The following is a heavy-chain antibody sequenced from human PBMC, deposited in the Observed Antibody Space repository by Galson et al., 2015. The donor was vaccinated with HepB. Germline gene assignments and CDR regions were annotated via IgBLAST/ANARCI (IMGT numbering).Heavy chain of an antibody. V-gene: IGHV3-23*01. D-gene: IGHD6-13*01. J-gene: IGHJ3*02. CDR1: GFTFSSYA. CDR3: ARQTGVAAAGGAFDI. Sequence: SLRLSCAASGFTFSSYAMGWVRQAPGKGLEWVSAISGSGGSTYYADSVKGRFTISRDNSKDTLYLQMNSLRAEDTAVYYCARQTGVAAAGGAFDIWGQGTMVTVSS. CDR2: ISGSGGST.